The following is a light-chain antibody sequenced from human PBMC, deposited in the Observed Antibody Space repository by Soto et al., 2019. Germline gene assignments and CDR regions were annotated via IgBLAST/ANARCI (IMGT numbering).Light chain of an antibody. V-gene: IGKV1-27*01. CDR3: QKYNSAPRA. J-gene: IGKJ1*01. CDR2: AAS. Sequence: DIQMTQSPSSLSASVGDRVTITCRASQGISNYLAWYQQKPGKVPKLLIYAASTLQSGVPSRFSGSASGTEFTLTISSLEPEDVAAYYCQKYNSAPRAFGKGNKVEIK. CDR1: QGISNY.